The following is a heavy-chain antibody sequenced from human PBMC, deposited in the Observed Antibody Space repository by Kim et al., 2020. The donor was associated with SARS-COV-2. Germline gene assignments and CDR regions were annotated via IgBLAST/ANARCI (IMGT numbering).Heavy chain of an antibody. CDR2: TR. Sequence: TRYYVDSIKGRFPISRDNAKKSVYLQMNSLRAEDTAIYYCARFRSPDVFDIWGQGTVVTVSS. CDR3: ARFRSPDVFDI. V-gene: IGHV3-48*03. J-gene: IGHJ3*02.